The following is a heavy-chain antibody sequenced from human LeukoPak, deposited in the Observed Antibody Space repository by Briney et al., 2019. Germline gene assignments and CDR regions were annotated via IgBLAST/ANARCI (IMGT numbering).Heavy chain of an antibody. CDR1: GGTFSSYD. D-gene: IGHD6-6*01. J-gene: IGHJ5*02. V-gene: IGHV1-69*05. CDR2: IIPIFGTA. CDR3: AREDHSSSPGRFDP. Sequence: SVKVSCKASGGTFSSYDISWVRQAPGQGLEWMGGIIPIFGTANYAQKFQGRVTITTDESTSTAYMELSSLRSEDTAVYYCAREDHSSSPGRFDPWGQGTLVTVSS.